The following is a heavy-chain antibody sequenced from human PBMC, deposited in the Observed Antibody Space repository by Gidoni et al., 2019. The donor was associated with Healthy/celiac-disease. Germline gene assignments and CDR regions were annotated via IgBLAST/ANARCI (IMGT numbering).Heavy chain of an antibody. J-gene: IGHJ6*02. V-gene: IGHV1-2*04. CDR3: ARERAPTISEDYYGMDV. D-gene: IGHD3-3*01. CDR1: GYTFTGSY. Sequence: QVQLVQSGADVKKPGASVTFSCKASGYTFTGSYMHWVRQAPGQGLEWMGWINPNSGGTNYAQKFQGWVTMTRDTSISTAYMELSRLRSDDTAVYYCARERAPTISEDYYGMDVWGQGTTVTVSS. CDR2: INPNSGGT.